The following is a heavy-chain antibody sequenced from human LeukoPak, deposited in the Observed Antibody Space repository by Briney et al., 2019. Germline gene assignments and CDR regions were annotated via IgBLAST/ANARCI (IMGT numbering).Heavy chain of an antibody. Sequence: SETLSLTCTVSGGSISSSGYYWGWIRQPPGKGLGWIGSISYTGSTYYNPSLKSRVTISVDTSKNQFSLKLTSVTAADTAVHYCAAYYYDSSGYLGCGQGTLVTVSS. CDR1: GGSISSSGYY. V-gene: IGHV4-39*01. CDR2: ISYTGST. CDR3: AAYYYDSSGYLG. J-gene: IGHJ4*02. D-gene: IGHD3-22*01.